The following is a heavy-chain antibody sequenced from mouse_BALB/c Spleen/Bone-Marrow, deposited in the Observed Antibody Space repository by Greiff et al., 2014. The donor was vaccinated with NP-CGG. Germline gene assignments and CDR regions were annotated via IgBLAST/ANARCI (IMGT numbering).Heavy chain of an antibody. Sequence: EVQLQQSGGGLVKPGGYLKLSCAASGFTFSSYTMSWVRQTPEKRLEWVATISSGGSYTYYPDSVKGRFTISRDNAKNTLYLQMSSLKSEDTAMYYCTRDPFYYGSSYAMDYWGQGTSVTVSS. D-gene: IGHD1-1*01. CDR1: GFTFSSYT. CDR2: ISSGGSYT. J-gene: IGHJ4*01. V-gene: IGHV5-6-4*01. CDR3: TRDPFYYGSSYAMDY.